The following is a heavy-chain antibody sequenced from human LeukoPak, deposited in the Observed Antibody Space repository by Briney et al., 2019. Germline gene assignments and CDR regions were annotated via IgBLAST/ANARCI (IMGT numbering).Heavy chain of an antibody. J-gene: IGHJ3*02. Sequence: ASVKVSCKASGYTFTSYGISWVRQAPGQGLEWMGWISAYNGNTNYAQKLQGRVTMTTDTSTSTAYMELRSLRSDDTAVSYCARDRLVVVAATPVDAFDIWGQGTMVTVSS. D-gene: IGHD2-15*01. CDR1: GYTFTSYG. V-gene: IGHV1-18*01. CDR3: ARDRLVVVAATPVDAFDI. CDR2: ISAYNGNT.